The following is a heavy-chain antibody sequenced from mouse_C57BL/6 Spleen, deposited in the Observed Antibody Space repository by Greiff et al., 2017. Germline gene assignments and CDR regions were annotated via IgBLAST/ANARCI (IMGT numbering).Heavy chain of an antibody. Sequence: VQRVESGAELVKPGASVKISCKASGYAFSSYWMNWVKQRPGKGLEWIGQIYPGDGDTNYNGKFKGKATLTADKSSSTAYMQLSSLTSEDSAVYICAKSGANWDFDYWGQGTTLTVSS. D-gene: IGHD4-1*01. CDR3: AKSGANWDFDY. CDR1: GYAFSSYW. J-gene: IGHJ2*01. V-gene: IGHV1-80*01. CDR2: IYPGDGDT.